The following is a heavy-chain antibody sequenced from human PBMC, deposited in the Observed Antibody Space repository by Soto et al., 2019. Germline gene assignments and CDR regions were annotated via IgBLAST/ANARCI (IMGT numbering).Heavy chain of an antibody. CDR2: IYWDDYK. D-gene: IGHD4-17*01. V-gene: IGHV2-5*02. CDR1: GFSLSTSGVG. CDR3: AHKGYGDYPLDY. J-gene: IGHJ4*02. Sequence: QITLKESGPPLVKPTQTLTLTCTFSGFSLSTSGVGVGWIRQPPGKALEWLAVIYWDDYKHYSPSLKSRLTITKDTSKNQVVFTMTNMDPVDTATYYCAHKGYGDYPLDYWGQGTLLTVSS.